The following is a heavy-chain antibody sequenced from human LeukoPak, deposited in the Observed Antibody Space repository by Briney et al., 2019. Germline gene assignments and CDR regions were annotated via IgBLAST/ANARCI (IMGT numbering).Heavy chain of an antibody. D-gene: IGHD6-19*01. CDR3: ARVDSGSACAS. V-gene: IGHV3-64*01. J-gene: IGHJ1*01. Sequence: GGSLRLSCAASGFILSSYSMHWVRQAPGKGLQFVSAISRNGGDTYYANSVKGRFTISRDISKNTLYLQMGSLRPEDMAVYYCARVDSGSACASWGQGILVTVSS. CDR2: ISRNGGDT. CDR1: GFILSSYS.